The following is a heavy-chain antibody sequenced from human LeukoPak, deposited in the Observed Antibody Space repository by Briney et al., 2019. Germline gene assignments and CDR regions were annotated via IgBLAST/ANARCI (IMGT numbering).Heavy chain of an antibody. CDR3: ARAYSVKYGLGYYYMDV. CDR1: GFTFSSYG. V-gene: IGHV3-23*01. Sequence: PGGSLRLSCAASGFTFSSYGMSWVRQAPGKGLEWVSAISGSGGSTYYADSVKGRFTISRDNAKKLLYLQMNSLRAEDMAVYYCARAYSVKYGLGYYYMDVWGKGTTVTISS. J-gene: IGHJ6*03. D-gene: IGHD1-26*01. CDR2: ISGSGGST.